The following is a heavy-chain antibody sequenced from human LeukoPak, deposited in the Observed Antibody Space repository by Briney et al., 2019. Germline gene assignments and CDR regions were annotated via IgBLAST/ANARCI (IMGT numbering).Heavy chain of an antibody. CDR1: GFTFSTYW. CDR2: ISGSGGST. CDR3: AKDLWYYYDSSGYYQLIDAFDI. Sequence: GGSLRLSCAASGFTFSTYWMTWVRQSPGKGLEWVSAISGSGGSTYYADSVKGRFTISRDNSKNTLYLQMNSLRAEDTAVYYCAKDLWYYYDSSGYYQLIDAFDIWGQGTMVTVSS. V-gene: IGHV3-23*01. J-gene: IGHJ3*02. D-gene: IGHD3-22*01.